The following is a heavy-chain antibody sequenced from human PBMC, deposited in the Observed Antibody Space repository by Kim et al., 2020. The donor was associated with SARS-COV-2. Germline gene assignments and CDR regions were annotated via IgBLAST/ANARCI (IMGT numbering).Heavy chain of an antibody. CDR2: IYHSGST. V-gene: IGHV4-4*02. J-gene: IGHJ6*02. CDR3: ARDQYPYYYDSSGYQGGENYYYYGMDV. Sequence: SETLSLTCAVSGGSISSSNWWSWVRQPPGKGLEWIGEIYHSGSTNYNPSLKSRVTISVDKSKNQFSLKLSSVTAADTAVYYCARDQYPYYYDSSGYQGGENYYYYGMDVWGQGTTVTVSS. CDR1: GGSISSSNW. D-gene: IGHD3-22*01.